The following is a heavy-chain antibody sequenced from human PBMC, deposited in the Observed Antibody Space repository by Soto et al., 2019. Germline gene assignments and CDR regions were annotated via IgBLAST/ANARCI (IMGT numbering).Heavy chain of an antibody. J-gene: IGHJ6*02. CDR1: GGTFSSYA. V-gene: IGHV1-69*13. Sequence: SVQVSCKASGGTFSSYAIIWVRQAPGPGLEWVGGIIPIFGTANYAQKFQGRVTITADESTSTAYMELCSLRSEDTAVYYCARGXYCSSTSCYLVGYGMDVWGQGTTVTVSS. CDR3: ARGXYCSSTSCYLVGYGMDV. D-gene: IGHD2-2*01. CDR2: IIPIFGTA.